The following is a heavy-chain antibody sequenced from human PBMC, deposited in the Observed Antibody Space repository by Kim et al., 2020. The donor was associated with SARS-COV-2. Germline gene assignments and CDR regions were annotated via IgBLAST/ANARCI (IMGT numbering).Heavy chain of an antibody. J-gene: IGHJ4*02. D-gene: IGHD5-12*01. Sequence: GGSLRLSCAASGFTFSNAWMSWVRQAPGKGLEWVGRIKSKTDGGTTDYAAPVKGRFTISRDDSKNTLYLQMNSLKTEDTAVYYCTTLRRWLQLPDYWGQGTLVTVSS. V-gene: IGHV3-15*01. CDR1: GFTFSNAW. CDR3: TTLRRWLQLPDY. CDR2: IKSKTDGGTT.